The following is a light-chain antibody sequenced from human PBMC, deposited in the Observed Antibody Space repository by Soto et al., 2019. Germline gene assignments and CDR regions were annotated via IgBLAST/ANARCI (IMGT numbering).Light chain of an antibody. Sequence: DIQMTQSPSSLSASVGDRVTITCQASQDISNYLNWYQQKPGKAPKLLIYDASNLETGVPSRFSGNGSRTNFTFTISSLQTENIATYYCQQYDNLPTFGGGTKVEIK. V-gene: IGKV1-33*01. CDR1: QDISNY. CDR2: DAS. J-gene: IGKJ4*01. CDR3: QQYDNLPT.